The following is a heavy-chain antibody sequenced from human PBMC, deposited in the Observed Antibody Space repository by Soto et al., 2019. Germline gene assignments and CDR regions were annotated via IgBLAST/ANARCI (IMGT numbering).Heavy chain of an antibody. J-gene: IGHJ6*02. V-gene: IGHV3-74*01. CDR2: IYSDVSST. Sequence: EVQLVESGGGLVQPGGSLRLSCAASGFTFSSYWMHWVRQAPGKGLVLVSRIYSDVSSTSYADSVKGRFTISIDNAKNTLYLEMNSLRAEDTAVYFCVRRFGSQYYYHHGMDVWGQGTTVTVSS. CDR3: VRRFGSQYYYHHGMDV. D-gene: IGHD3-10*01. CDR1: GFTFSSYW.